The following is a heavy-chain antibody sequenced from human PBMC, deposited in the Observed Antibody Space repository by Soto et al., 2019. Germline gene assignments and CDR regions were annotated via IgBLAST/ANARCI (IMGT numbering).Heavy chain of an antibody. Sequence: GGSLRLSCAASGFTFSSYSMNWVRQAPWKGLEWVSSISSSSYIYYADSVKGRFTISRDNAKNSLYLQMNSLRAEDTAVYYCEGDRLYYYGSGALTAWGQGTLVTVSS. CDR2: ISSSSYI. CDR3: EGDRLYYYGSGALTA. CDR1: GFTFSSYS. D-gene: IGHD3-10*01. J-gene: IGHJ5*02. V-gene: IGHV3-21*01.